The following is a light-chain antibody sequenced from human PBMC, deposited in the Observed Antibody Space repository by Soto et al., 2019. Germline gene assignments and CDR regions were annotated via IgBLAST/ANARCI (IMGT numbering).Light chain of an antibody. CDR2: RAS. CDR3: MQGTYWPPT. V-gene: IGKV2-30*01. Sequence: GVMTQSPLALPVTLGQPAPISCRSSQSIVYTDGNDYLNWFQQWPGQSPRRIISRASRRESGIPDRFSGSGSGTDITLQINRVEAEDVGVYYCMQGTYWPPTFGRGTRVEIK. J-gene: IGKJ1*01. CDR1: QSIVYTDGNDY.